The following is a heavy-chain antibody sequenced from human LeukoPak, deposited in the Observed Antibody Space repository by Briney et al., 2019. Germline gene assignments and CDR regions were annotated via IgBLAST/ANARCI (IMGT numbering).Heavy chain of an antibody. CDR3: ARDYYDSSGYYGWFDP. CDR2: IYSGGST. Sequence: GESLRLSCAASGFTVSSNYMSWVRQAPGKGLEWVSVIYSGGSTYYADSVKGRFTISRDNSKNTLYLQMNSLRAEDTAVYYCARDYYDSSGYYGWFDPWGQGTLVTVSS. J-gene: IGHJ5*02. V-gene: IGHV3-66*01. CDR1: GFTVSSNY. D-gene: IGHD3-22*01.